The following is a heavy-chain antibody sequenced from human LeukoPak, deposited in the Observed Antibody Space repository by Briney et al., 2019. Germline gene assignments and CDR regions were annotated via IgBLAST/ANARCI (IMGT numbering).Heavy chain of an antibody. D-gene: IGHD2-2*01. Sequence: PGRSLRLSCAASGFTFSSYGMHWVRQAPGKGLEWVAVIWYDGSNKYYADSVKGRFTISRDNSKNTLYLQMNSLRAEDTAVYYCARCRGPGVPAMRCWLDPWGQGTLVTVSS. CDR2: IWYDGSNK. V-gene: IGHV3-33*01. CDR3: ARCRGPGVPAMRCWLDP. J-gene: IGHJ5*02. CDR1: GFTFSSYG.